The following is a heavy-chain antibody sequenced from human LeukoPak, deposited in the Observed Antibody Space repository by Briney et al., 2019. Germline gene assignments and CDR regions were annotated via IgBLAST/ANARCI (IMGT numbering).Heavy chain of an antibody. CDR3: AREGEGNAFDI. Sequence: GGSLRLSCAASGFTFSSYWMSWVRQAPGKGLEWVSYISSSGSTIYYADSVKGRFTISRDNAKNSLYLQMNSLRAEDTAVYYCAREGEGNAFDIWGQGTMVTVSS. CDR1: GFTFSSYW. V-gene: IGHV3-48*04. J-gene: IGHJ3*02. CDR2: ISSSGSTI.